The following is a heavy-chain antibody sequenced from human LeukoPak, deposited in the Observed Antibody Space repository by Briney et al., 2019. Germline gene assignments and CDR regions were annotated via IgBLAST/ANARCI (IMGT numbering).Heavy chain of an antibody. V-gene: IGHV3-23*01. Sequence: GGSLRLSCAASGFTFSSYAMSWVRQAPGKGLEWVSAISGSGGSTYYADSVKGRFTISRDNSKNTLYLQMNSLRAEDTAVYYCAIRTSGYSSSMDVWGKGTTVTVSS. J-gene: IGHJ6*04. CDR2: ISGSGGST. CDR1: GFTFSSYA. D-gene: IGHD6-6*01. CDR3: AIRTSGYSSSMDV.